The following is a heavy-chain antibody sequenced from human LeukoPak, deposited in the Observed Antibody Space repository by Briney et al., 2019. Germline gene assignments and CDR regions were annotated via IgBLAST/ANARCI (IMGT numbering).Heavy chain of an antibody. J-gene: IGHJ4*02. V-gene: IGHV3-30*04. CDR3: ASLFEKLERFDY. Sequence: GGSLRLSCAASGFIFSSYAMHWVRQAPGKGLEWVAVISYDGSNKYYADSVKGRFTISRDNSKNTLYLQMNSLRAEDTAVYYCASLFEKLERFDYWGQGTLVTVSS. CDR1: GFIFSSYA. CDR2: ISYDGSNK. D-gene: IGHD1-1*01.